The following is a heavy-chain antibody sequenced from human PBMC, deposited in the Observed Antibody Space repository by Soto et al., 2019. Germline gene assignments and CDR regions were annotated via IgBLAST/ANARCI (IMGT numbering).Heavy chain of an antibody. J-gene: IGHJ6*02. Sequence: ERQLVQSGGGVVQPGGSLKLSCAAFGFTFSVSDMHWVRQASGKGLEWVGRIRGKNNNYATTYAASMTGRFIISRDDSDNTAFLQMSSLKTEDTAIYYCKRQEEGRRAVFDGMDVWGQGTTVTVSS. CDR2: IRGKNNNYAT. D-gene: IGHD6-19*01. V-gene: IGHV3-73*02. CDR3: KRQEEGRRAVFDGMDV. CDR1: GFTFSVSD.